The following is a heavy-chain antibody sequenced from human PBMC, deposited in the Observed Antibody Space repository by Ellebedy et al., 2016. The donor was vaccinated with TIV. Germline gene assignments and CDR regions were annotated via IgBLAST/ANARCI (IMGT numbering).Heavy chain of an antibody. D-gene: IGHD3-3*01. CDR3: ARDRRGVGYYDFWSGYPDYGMDV. CDR2: INAGNGNT. V-gene: IGHV1-3*01. CDR1: GYTFTSYA. Sequence: ASVKVSXXASGYTFTSYAMHWVRQAPGQRLEWMGWINAGNGNTKYSQKFQGWVTMTRDTSISTAYMELSRLRSDDTAVYYCARDRRGVGYYDFWSGYPDYGMDVWGQGTTVTVSS. J-gene: IGHJ6*02.